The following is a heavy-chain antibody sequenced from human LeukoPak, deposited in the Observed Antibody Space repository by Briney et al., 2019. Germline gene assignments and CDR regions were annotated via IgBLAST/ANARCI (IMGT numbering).Heavy chain of an antibody. J-gene: IGHJ4*02. D-gene: IGHD6-13*01. CDR2: ISSSSSYI. Sequence: GGSLRLSCAASGFTFSSNSMNWVRQAPGKGLEWVSSISSSSSYIYYADSVKGRFTISRDNAKNSLYLQMNSLGAEHTAVYYCARVRSSWYYFDYWGQGTLVTVSS. V-gene: IGHV3-21*01. CDR3: ARVRSSWYYFDY. CDR1: GFTFSSNS.